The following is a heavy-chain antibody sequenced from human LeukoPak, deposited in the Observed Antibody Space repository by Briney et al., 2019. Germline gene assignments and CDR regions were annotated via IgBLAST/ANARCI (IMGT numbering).Heavy chain of an antibody. Sequence: SETLSLTCTVSGGSISSYYWSWIRQPAGKGLEWIGRIYTSGSTNYNPSLKSRLTMSVDTSKNQFSLKLSSVTAADTAVYYCARGGGYGDYPPGYYYYFMDVWGQGTTVTVSS. D-gene: IGHD4-17*01. CDR3: ARGGGYGDYPPGYYYYFMDV. CDR1: GGSISSYY. CDR2: IYTSGST. V-gene: IGHV4-4*07. J-gene: IGHJ6*02.